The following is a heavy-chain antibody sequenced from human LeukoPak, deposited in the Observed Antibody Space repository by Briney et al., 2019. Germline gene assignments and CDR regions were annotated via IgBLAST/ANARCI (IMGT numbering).Heavy chain of an antibody. V-gene: IGHV4-31*03. CDR1: GGSISSGGYY. Sequence: SETLSLTCTVSGGSISSGGYYWNWIRQRPGKGLEWIGYIYSSGSTYYNPSLKSRIAISRDTSKNQFSLKLSSVTAEDTAVYYCTRGPEVFDYWGQGTLVTVSS. J-gene: IGHJ4*02. CDR3: TRGPEVFDY. CDR2: IYSSGST.